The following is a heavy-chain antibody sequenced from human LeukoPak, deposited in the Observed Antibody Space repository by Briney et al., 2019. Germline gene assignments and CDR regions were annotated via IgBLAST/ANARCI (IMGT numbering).Heavy chain of an antibody. D-gene: IGHD4-17*01. CDR2: ISAYNGNT. CDR1: GYTFTSYG. V-gene: IGHV1-18*04. CDR3: ARNDYGDRAVAFDI. Sequence: SVKVSCKASGYTFTSYGTSWVRQAPGQRLEWMGWISAYNGNTNYAQKLQGRVTMTTDTSTSTAYMELRSLRSDDTAVYYCARNDYGDRAVAFDIWGQGTMVTVSS. J-gene: IGHJ3*02.